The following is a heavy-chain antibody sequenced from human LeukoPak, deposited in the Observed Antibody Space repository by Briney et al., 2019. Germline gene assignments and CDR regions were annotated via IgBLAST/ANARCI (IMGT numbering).Heavy chain of an antibody. J-gene: IGHJ4*02. CDR1: GGTFSSYA. D-gene: IGHD6-19*01. CDR2: IIPIFGTA. Sequence: ASVKVSCKASGGTFSSYAISWVRQAPGQGLEWMGGIIPIFGTASYAQKFQGRVTITAGESTSTAYMELSSLRSEDTAVYYCARVLSSGWGVHDYWGQGTLVTVSS. V-gene: IGHV1-69*13. CDR3: ARVLSSGWGVHDY.